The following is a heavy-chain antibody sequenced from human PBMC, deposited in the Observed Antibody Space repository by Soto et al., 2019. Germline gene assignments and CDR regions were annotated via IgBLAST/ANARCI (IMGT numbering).Heavy chain of an antibody. D-gene: IGHD3-9*01. CDR1: CGSISSSLYY. CDR3: TKVDGDILAGSYCYYSKNV. J-gene: IGHJ6*02. CDR2: IYYIGIT. V-gene: IGHV4-39*01. Sequence: ETLESTFPVSCGSISSSLYYWGWIRQPPVKVLDVIGSIYYIGITYYNPSLKSLVTISVYTSNNEFSLKLSSVTAADTAVYYCTKVDGDILAGSYCYYSKNVWGQGTRVNVPS.